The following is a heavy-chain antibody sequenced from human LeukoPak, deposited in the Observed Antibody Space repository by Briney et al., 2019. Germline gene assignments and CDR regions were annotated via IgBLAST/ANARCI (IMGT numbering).Heavy chain of an antibody. CDR2: ITTNGGTT. CDR3: ARGYVLLDY. V-gene: IGHV3-64*01. J-gene: IGHJ4*02. CDR1: GFTFSNYA. Sequence: PGGSLSLSCAASGFTFSNYAMHWVRQAPGKGLEFVSAITTNGGTTYYANSVKGRFTISRDNSKNTLYLHMGSLRAEDMAVYYCARGYVLLDYWGQGTLVTDSS. D-gene: IGHD1-14*01.